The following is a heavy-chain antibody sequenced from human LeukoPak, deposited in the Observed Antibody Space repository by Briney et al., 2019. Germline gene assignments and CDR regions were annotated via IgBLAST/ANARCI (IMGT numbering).Heavy chain of an antibody. CDR1: GFTFSNAW. Sequence: GGSLRLSCAASGFTFSNAWMSWVRQAPGKGLEWVSAISGSGGSTYYADSVKGRFTISRDNSKNTLYLQMNSLRAEDTAVYYCAKSLSSSWPLDYWGQGTLVTVSS. CDR2: ISGSGGST. V-gene: IGHV3-23*01. CDR3: AKSLSSSWPLDY. J-gene: IGHJ4*02. D-gene: IGHD6-13*01.